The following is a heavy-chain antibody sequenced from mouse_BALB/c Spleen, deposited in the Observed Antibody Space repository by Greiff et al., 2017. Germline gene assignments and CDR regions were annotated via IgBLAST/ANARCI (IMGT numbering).Heavy chain of an antibody. V-gene: IGHV3-6*02. J-gene: IGHJ1*01. CDR1: GYSITSGYY. D-gene: IGHD1-1*01. Sequence: ESGPGLVKPSQSLSFTCSVTGYSITSGYYWNWIRQFPGNKLEWMGYISYDGSNNYNPSLKNRISITRDTSKNQFFLKLNSVTTEDTATYYCARHYGSSYWYFDVWGAGTTVTVSS. CDR3: ARHYGSSYWYFDV. CDR2: ISYDGSN.